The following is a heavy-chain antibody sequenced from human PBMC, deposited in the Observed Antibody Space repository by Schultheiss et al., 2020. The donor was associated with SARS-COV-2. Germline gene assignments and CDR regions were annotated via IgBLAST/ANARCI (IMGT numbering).Heavy chain of an antibody. CDR3: AKDAVVPAAIGGYYYYYMDV. CDR2: ISWNSGSI. Sequence: SLKISCAASGFTFDDYAMHWVRQAPGKGLEWVSGISWNSGSIGYADSVKGRFTISRDNAKNSLYLQMNSLRAEDTALYYCAKDAVVPAAIGGYYYYYMDVWGKGTTVTVSS. J-gene: IGHJ6*03. V-gene: IGHV3-9*01. D-gene: IGHD2-2*02. CDR1: GFTFDDYA.